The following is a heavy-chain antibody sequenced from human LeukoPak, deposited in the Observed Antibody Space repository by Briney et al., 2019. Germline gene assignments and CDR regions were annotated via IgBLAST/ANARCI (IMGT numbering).Heavy chain of an antibody. CDR3: ARGGVATITGDDY. CDR1: GGSISSGDYY. CDR2: IYYSGST. Sequence: PSQTLSLTCTVSGGSISSGDYYWSWIRQPPGKGLEWIGYIYYSGSTYYNPSLKSRVTISVDTSKNQFSLKLRSVTAADTAVYYCARGGVATITGDDYWGQGTLVTVSS. J-gene: IGHJ4*02. V-gene: IGHV4-30-4*01. D-gene: IGHD5-12*01.